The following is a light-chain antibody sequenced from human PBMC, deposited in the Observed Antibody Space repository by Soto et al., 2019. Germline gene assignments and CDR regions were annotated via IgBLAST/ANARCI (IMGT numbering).Light chain of an antibody. CDR2: EVS. CDR3: SSYTSSSTWL. CDR1: SSDVGAYNY. V-gene: IGLV2-14*03. Sequence: QSALTQPASVSGSPGQSITISCTGTSSDVGAYNYVSWYQQHPGKAPKLMIYEVSSRPSGVSNRFFGSKSANTASLTISGLQAGDEADYYCSSYTSSSTWLFGGGTKLTVL. J-gene: IGLJ3*02.